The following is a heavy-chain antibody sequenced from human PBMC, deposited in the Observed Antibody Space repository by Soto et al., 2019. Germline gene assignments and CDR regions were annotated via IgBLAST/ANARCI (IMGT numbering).Heavy chain of an antibody. J-gene: IGHJ6*02. V-gene: IGHV1-18*01. CDR1: GFTFSNYG. CDR3: ARDIESVTAKHFFYYYAMDV. Sequence: ASVKVSCKASGFTFSNYGPNWVRQAPGQGLEWMGWVSANNGHINYAQNLQGRVSMTTDTSTSTAYMELRGLRFDDTAVYYCARDIESVTAKHFFYYYAMDVWGQGTTVTVSS. D-gene: IGHD2-8*01. CDR2: VSANNGHI.